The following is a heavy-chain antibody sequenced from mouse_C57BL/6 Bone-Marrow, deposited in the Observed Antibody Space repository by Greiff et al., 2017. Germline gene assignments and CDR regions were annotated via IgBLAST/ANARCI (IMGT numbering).Heavy chain of an antibody. V-gene: IGHV1-15*01. J-gene: IGHJ2*01. CDR3: TSYYYGRRHYLDY. CDR1: GYTFTDYE. Sequence: QLQQSGAELVRPGASVTLSCKASGYTFTDYEMHWVKQTPVHGLEWIGAIDPETGGTAYNQKFKGKAILTADKSSSTAYMELRSLTSEDSAVYYCTSYYYGRRHYLDYWGQGTTLTVSS. D-gene: IGHD1-1*01. CDR2: IDPETGGT.